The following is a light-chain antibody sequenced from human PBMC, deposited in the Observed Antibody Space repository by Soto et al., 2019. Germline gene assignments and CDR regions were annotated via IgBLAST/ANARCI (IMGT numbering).Light chain of an antibody. Sequence: DIRLTQSHSTLSASVGGRVTITCRAGQSISSWFAWYQKNTGKAPKLLIYDASSLESGVPSRFSGSGSETEFTLTIRNMQPDDFSTYYCQQYNSWTFGHGTQVDIK. CDR2: DAS. V-gene: IGKV1-5*01. CDR3: QQYNSWT. J-gene: IGKJ1*01. CDR1: QSISSW.